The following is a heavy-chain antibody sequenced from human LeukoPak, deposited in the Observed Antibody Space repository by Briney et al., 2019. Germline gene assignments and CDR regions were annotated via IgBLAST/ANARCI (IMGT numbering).Heavy chain of an antibody. Sequence: PGGSLRLSGAASGFTLSNYNMNWVRQAPGKGLEWVSYISYSSSIIYYADSVKGRFTISRDNAKNSLYLQMNSLRAEDTAVYYCAGRGVEYCSSTSCQDVWGKGTTVTVSS. V-gene: IGHV3-48*01. CDR3: AGRGVEYCSSTSCQDV. CDR1: GFTLSNYN. CDR2: ISYSSSII. J-gene: IGHJ6*04. D-gene: IGHD2-2*01.